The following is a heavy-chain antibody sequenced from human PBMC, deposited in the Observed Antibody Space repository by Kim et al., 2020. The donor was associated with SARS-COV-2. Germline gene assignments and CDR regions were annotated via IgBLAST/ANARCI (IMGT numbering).Heavy chain of an antibody. CDR3: ARDWRGSGGYNFGHFDY. Sequence: ASVKVSCKASGYTFTDYYMHWVRQAPGQGLEWMGRIAPNSGDTRYAQKFQGRVTMTRDTSISTAYMELSGLSSDDTAVYYCARDWRGSGGYNFGHFDYWGQGALVTVSS. D-gene: IGHD5-12*01. J-gene: IGHJ4*02. CDR2: IAPNSGDT. V-gene: IGHV1-2*06. CDR1: GYTFTDYY.